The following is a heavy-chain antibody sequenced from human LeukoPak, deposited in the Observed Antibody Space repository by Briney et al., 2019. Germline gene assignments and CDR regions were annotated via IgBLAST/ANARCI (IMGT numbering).Heavy chain of an antibody. Sequence: GGSLRLSCAASGFTFRNYGMHWVRQAPGKGLEWVTIIRHDGSEKLYADSVKGRFTISRDNSKNTLYLQMNGLRAEDTAVYYCSKDYRYCSGTSCYHPWYFDYWGQGTLVTVSS. CDR3: SKDYRYCSGTSCYHPWYFDY. V-gene: IGHV3-30*02. D-gene: IGHD2-2*01. J-gene: IGHJ4*02. CDR2: IRHDGSEK. CDR1: GFTFRNYG.